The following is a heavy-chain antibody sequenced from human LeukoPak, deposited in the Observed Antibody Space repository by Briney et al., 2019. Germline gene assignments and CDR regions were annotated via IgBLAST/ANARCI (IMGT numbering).Heavy chain of an antibody. V-gene: IGHV1-2*02. CDR2: INPNSGGT. D-gene: IGHD5-18*01. Sequence: ASVKVSCKASGYTFTDNYIHWVRQAPGQGLEWMGWINPNSGGTNYAQKFQGRVTMTRDTSISTAYMELSSLRSDDTALYYCTRGTNFYGYDYWGQGALVTVSS. CDR1: GYTFTDNY. J-gene: IGHJ4*02. CDR3: TRGTNFYGYDY.